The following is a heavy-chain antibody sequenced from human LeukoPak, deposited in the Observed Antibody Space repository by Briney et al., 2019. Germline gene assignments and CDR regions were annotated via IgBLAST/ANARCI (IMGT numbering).Heavy chain of an antibody. CDR3: ARGLRDDYGDGYYYYGMDV. D-gene: IGHD4-17*01. J-gene: IGHJ6*02. V-gene: IGHV4-34*01. Sequence: PSETLSLTCAVYGGSFSGYYWSWIRQPPGKGLEWIGEINHSGSTNYNPSLKSRVTISVDTSKNQFSLKLSSVTAADTAVYYCARGLRDDYGDGYYYYGMDVWGQGTTVTVSS. CDR2: INHSGST. CDR1: GGSFSGYY.